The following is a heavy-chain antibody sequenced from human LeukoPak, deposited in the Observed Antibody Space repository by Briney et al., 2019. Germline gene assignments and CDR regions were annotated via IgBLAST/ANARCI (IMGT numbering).Heavy chain of an antibody. D-gene: IGHD3-10*01. J-gene: IGHJ4*02. CDR1: GGSISSSSYY. CDR3: AGSSPSGSLKFDY. Sequence: SETLSLTCTVSGGSISSSSYYWGWIRQPPGKGLEWIGSIYYSGSTYYNPSLKSRVTISVDTSKNQFSLKLSSVTAADTAVYYCAGSSPSGSLKFDYWGQGTLVTVSS. CDR2: IYYSGST. V-gene: IGHV4-39*01.